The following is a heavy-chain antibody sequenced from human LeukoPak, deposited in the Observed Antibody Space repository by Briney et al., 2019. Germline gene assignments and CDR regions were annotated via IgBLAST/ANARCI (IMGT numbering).Heavy chain of an antibody. V-gene: IGHV5-51*01. J-gene: IGHJ5*02. CDR1: GYSFTGYW. CDR3: ARQRRITMVRGVIYNWFDP. CDR2: IYPGDSDT. D-gene: IGHD3-10*01. Sequence: GESLKISCKGSGYSFTGYWIGWVRQMPGKGLEWMGIIYPGDSDTRYSPSFQGQVTISADKSISTAYLQWSSLKASDTAMYYCARQRRITMVRGVIYNWFDPWGQGTLVTVSS.